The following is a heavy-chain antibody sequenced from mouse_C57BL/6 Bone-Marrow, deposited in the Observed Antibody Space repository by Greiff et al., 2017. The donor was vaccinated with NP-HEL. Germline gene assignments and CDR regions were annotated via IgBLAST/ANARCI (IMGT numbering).Heavy chain of an antibody. D-gene: IGHD1-1*01. V-gene: IGHV5-6*02. J-gene: IGHJ2*01. CDR1: GFTFSSYG. CDR3: ARRTVVENFDY. CDR2: ISSGGSYT. Sequence: EVKLQESGGDLVKPGGSLKLSCAASGFTFSSYGMSWVRQTPDKRLEWVATISSGGSYTYYPDSVKGRFTISRDNAKNTLYLQMSSLKSEDTAMYYCARRTVVENFDYWGQGTTLTVSS.